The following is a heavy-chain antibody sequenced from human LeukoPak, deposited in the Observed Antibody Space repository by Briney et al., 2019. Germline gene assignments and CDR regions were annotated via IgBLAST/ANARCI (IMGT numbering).Heavy chain of an antibody. CDR1: GFTFNKYA. CDR3: AKEPMTSYNFDY. D-gene: IGHD5-18*01. Sequence: GGSLRLSCAASGFTFNKYAVSWVRQSPGKGLEWVSGISGSGGSTYYADSVKGRFTISRDNSKNTLYLQMNSLRAEDTAVYYCAKEPMTSYNFDYWGQGTLVTVSS. CDR2: ISGSGGST. V-gene: IGHV3-23*01. J-gene: IGHJ4*02.